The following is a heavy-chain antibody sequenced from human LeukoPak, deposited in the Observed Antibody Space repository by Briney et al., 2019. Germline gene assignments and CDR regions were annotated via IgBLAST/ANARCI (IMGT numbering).Heavy chain of an antibody. CDR1: GFTFSSYS. CDR2: ISSSSSYI. J-gene: IGHJ4*02. Sequence: GGSLRLSCAASGFTFSSYSMNCVRQAPGEGLEWVSSISSSSSYIYYADSVKGRFTISRDNAKNSLYLQMNSLRAEDTAVYSCARVTSHSDYWGQGTLVTVSS. CDR3: ARVTSHSDY. V-gene: IGHV3-21*01. D-gene: IGHD2-2*01.